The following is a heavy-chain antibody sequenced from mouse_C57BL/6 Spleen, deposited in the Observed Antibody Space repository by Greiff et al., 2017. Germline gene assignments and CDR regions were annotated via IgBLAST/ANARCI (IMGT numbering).Heavy chain of an antibody. CDR2: ISYDGSN. V-gene: IGHV3-6*01. CDR3: ARVYDLYYAMDY. CDR1: GYSITSGYY. D-gene: IGHD2-3*01. J-gene: IGHJ4*01. Sequence: EVQLVESGPGLVKPSQSLSLTCSVTGYSITSGYYWNWIRQFPGNKLEWMGYISYDGSNNYNPSLKNRISITRDTSKNQFFLKLNSVTTEDTARYYCARVYDLYYAMDYWGQGTSVTVSS.